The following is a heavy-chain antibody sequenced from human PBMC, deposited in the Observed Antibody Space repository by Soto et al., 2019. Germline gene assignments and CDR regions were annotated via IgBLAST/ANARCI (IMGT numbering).Heavy chain of an antibody. J-gene: IGHJ4*02. CDR2: INPGGGST. CDR1: GYTFTSYY. V-gene: IGHV1-46*01. CDR3: AREGRGQKLPRNFDY. Sequence: GASVKVSCKASGYTFTSYYMHWVRQAPGQGLEWMGIINPGGGSTSYAQKFQGRVTMTRDTSTSTVYMQLSSLRSEDTAVYYCAREGRGQKLPRNFDYWGQGTLVTVSS. D-gene: IGHD1-26*01.